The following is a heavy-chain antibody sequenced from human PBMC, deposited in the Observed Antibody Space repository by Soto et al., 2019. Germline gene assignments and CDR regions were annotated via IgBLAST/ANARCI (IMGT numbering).Heavy chain of an antibody. CDR3: ARGDMVRGVIPYYYMDV. J-gene: IGHJ6*03. CDR2: IYYSGST. V-gene: IGHV4-59*01. Sequence: SETLSLTCTVSGGSISSYYWSWIWQPPGKGLEWIGYIYYSGSTNYNPSLKSRVTISVDTSKNQFSLKLSSVTAADTAVYYCARGDMVRGVIPYYYMDVWGKGTTVTVSS. D-gene: IGHD3-10*01. CDR1: GGSISSYY.